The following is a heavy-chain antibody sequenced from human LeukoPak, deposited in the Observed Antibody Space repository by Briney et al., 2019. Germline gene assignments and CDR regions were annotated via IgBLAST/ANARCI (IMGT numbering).Heavy chain of an antibody. CDR3: ARDPGGWYYFDY. Sequence: SETLSLTCTVSGGSISSTIYNWGWIRQPPGKGLEWIGSIYYSGSTYYNPSLKSRVTISVDTSKNQFSLKLSSVTAADTAVYYCARDPGGWYYFDYWGQGTLVTVSS. J-gene: IGHJ4*02. CDR1: GGSISSTIYN. CDR2: IYYSGST. V-gene: IGHV4-39*07. D-gene: IGHD6-19*01.